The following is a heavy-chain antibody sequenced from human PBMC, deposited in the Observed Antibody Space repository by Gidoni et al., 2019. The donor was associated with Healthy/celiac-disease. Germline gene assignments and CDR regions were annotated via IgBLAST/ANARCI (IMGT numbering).Heavy chain of an antibody. CDR3: ARERGYSGYDPTDAFDI. D-gene: IGHD5-12*01. Sequence: QVTLRESGPALVKPTQTLTLTCTFSGFSLSTSGMCVSWIRQPPGKALEWLARIDWDDDKYYSTSLKTRLTISKDTSKNQVVLTMTNMDPVDTATYYCARERGYSGYDPTDAFDIWGQGTMVTVSS. CDR2: IDWDDDK. V-gene: IGHV2-70*15. J-gene: IGHJ3*02. CDR1: GFSLSTSGMC.